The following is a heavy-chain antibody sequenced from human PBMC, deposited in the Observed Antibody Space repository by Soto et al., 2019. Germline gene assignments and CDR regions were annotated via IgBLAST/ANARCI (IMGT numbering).Heavy chain of an antibody. CDR3: ALVVVPAASLEFGYYYYGMDV. CDR2: INPSGGST. V-gene: IGHV1-46*01. J-gene: IGHJ6*02. CDR1: GYTFTSYY. D-gene: IGHD2-2*01. Sequence: ASVKVSCKASGYTFTSYYMHWVRQAPGQGLEWMGIINPSGGSTSYAQKFQGRVTMTRDTSTSTVYMELSSLRSEDTAVYYCALVVVPAASLEFGYYYYGMDVWGQGTTVTVSS.